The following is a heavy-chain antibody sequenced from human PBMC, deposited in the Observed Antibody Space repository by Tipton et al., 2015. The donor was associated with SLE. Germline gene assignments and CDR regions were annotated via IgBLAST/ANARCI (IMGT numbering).Heavy chain of an antibody. CDR2: INHSGST. J-gene: IGHJ4*02. CDR3: ARESSSGWYDFDY. D-gene: IGHD6-19*01. Sequence: TLSLTCAVSGYSISSGYYWGWIRPPPGKGLEWIGEINHSGSTNYNPSLKSRVTISVDTSKNQFSLKLSSVTAADTAVYYCARESSSGWYDFDYWGQGTLVTVSS. V-gene: IGHV4-38-2*02. CDR1: GYSISSGYY.